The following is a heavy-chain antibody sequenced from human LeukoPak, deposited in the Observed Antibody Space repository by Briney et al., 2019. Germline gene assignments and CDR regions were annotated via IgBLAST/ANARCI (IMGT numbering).Heavy chain of an antibody. D-gene: IGHD3-10*01. CDR3: ARTGTRGAIRGYYMDV. CDR2: IKEDGSEK. V-gene: IGHV3-7*01. CDR1: GFTFRNSW. J-gene: IGHJ6*03. Sequence: GGSLRLSCEASGFTFRNSWMSWVRQTPGKGLEWVANIKEDGSEKYYVDSVKGRFTISRDNAQNSLYLQMNSLRVEDTAVYYCARTGTRGAIRGYYMDVWGKGTTVTISS.